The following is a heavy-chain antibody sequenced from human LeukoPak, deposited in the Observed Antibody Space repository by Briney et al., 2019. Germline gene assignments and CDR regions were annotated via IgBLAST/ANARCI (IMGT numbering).Heavy chain of an antibody. Sequence: GGSLRLSCAASGFTFSSYWMHWVRQVPNQGLMWVSRINSDETISEYVDSVNGRFTISRDNVKNTLYLQMNSLRAEDTAVYYCARDVGYYDSSGYYYFDYWGQGTLVTVSS. CDR2: INSDETIS. CDR3: ARDVGYYDSSGYYYFDY. D-gene: IGHD3-22*01. J-gene: IGHJ4*02. CDR1: GFTFSSYW. V-gene: IGHV3-74*01.